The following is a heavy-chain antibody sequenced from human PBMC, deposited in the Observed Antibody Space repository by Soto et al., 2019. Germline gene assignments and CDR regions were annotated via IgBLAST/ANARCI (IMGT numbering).Heavy chain of an antibody. CDR1: GFTFSSYS. CDR2: ISSSSSYI. Sequence: EVQLVESGGGLVKPGGSLRLSCAASGFTFSSYSMNWVRQAPGKGLEWVSSISSSSSYIYYVDSVKGRFTISRDNAKNSLYLQMNSLRAEDTAVYYCARGRDYGMDVWGQGTTVTVSS. J-gene: IGHJ6*02. V-gene: IGHV3-21*01. CDR3: ARGRDYGMDV.